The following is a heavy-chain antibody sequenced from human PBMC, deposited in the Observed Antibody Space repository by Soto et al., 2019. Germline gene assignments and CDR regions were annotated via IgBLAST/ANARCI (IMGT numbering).Heavy chain of an antibody. J-gene: IGHJ5*02. Sequence: SETLSLTCAVYGGSFSGYYWSWIRQPPGKGLEWIGEINHSGSTNYNPSLKSRVTISVDTSKNQFSLKLSSVTAADTVVYYCARANAEIFVVVPAASRNTWWFDPWGQGTLVTVSS. D-gene: IGHD2-2*01. CDR3: ARANAEIFVVVPAASRNTWWFDP. CDR1: GGSFSGYY. CDR2: INHSGST. V-gene: IGHV4-34*01.